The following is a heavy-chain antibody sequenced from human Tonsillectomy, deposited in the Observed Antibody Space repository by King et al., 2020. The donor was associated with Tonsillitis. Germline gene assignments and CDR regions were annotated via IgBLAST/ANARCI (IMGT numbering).Heavy chain of an antibody. V-gene: IGHV3-30*18. J-gene: IGHJ4*02. CDR1: GFPFSDFG. CDR3: AKEGGAQYCSSASCSADY. Sequence: VQLVESGGGVVQPGRALRISFAASGFPFSDFGMHWVRQAPGKGLDWVAAISYDGSDKDYGDSVRGRFTISRDNSRNTLYLQGKSLRADDTAVYYCAKEGGAQYCSSASCSADYWGQGTLVTVSS. D-gene: IGHD2-2*01. CDR2: ISYDGSDK.